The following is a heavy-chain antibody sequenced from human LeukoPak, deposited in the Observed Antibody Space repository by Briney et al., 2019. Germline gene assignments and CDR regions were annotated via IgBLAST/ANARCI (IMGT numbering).Heavy chain of an antibody. CDR2: IDHSGNT. Sequence: KSSETLSLTCVVSSYSISRGYYWGWIRQTPGKGLEWIGSIDHSGNTFYNPSLKSRVTISVDTSKNQFSLKLSSVTAADTAVYYCARHVWFGELLGYWGQGTLVTVSS. D-gene: IGHD3-10*01. CDR3: ARHVWFGELLGY. V-gene: IGHV4-38-2*01. CDR1: SYSISRGYY. J-gene: IGHJ4*02.